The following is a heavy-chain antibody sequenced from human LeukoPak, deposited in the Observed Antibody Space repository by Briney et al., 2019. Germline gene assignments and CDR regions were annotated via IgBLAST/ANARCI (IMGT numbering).Heavy chain of an antibody. CDR1: GYTFTSYG. J-gene: IGHJ4*02. Sequence: ASVKVSCKASGYTFTSYGISWVRQAPGQGLEWMGWISAYNGNTSYAQKLQGRVTMTTDTSTSTAYMELRSLRSDDTAVYYCARALSPRYCSSTSCVGFDYWGQGTLVTVSS. CDR3: ARALSPRYCSSTSCVGFDY. D-gene: IGHD2-2*01. V-gene: IGHV1-18*04. CDR2: ISAYNGNT.